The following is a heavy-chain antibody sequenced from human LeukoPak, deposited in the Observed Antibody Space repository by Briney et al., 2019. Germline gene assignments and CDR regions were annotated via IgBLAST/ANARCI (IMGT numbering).Heavy chain of an antibody. V-gene: IGHV3-15*01. Sequence: GGSLRLSCAASGFTFSNAWMSWVRQAPGKGLEWVGRIKSKTDGGTTDYAAPVKGRFTISRDDSKNTLYLQMNSLKTEDTAVYYCTTEDGIAAGVDYYYYMDVWGKGTTVTVSS. CDR2: IKSKTDGGTT. CDR1: GFTFSNAW. D-gene: IGHD6-13*01. J-gene: IGHJ6*03. CDR3: TTEDGIAAGVDYYYYMDV.